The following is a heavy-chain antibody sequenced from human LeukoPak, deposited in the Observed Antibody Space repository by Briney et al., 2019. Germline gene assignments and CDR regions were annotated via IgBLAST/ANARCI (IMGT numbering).Heavy chain of an antibody. CDR2: IYYSGST. CDR1: GGSISSSY. D-gene: IGHD5-18*01. CDR3: ARGYSYGYRDYFDL. J-gene: IGHJ4*02. Sequence: SETLSLTCTVSGGSISSSYWSWIRQPPGKGLEWIGYIYYSGSTNYNPSLKSRVTMSVDTSKNQFSLNLSSVTAADTAVYYCARGYSYGYRDYFDLWGQGTLVTVSS. V-gene: IGHV4-59*01.